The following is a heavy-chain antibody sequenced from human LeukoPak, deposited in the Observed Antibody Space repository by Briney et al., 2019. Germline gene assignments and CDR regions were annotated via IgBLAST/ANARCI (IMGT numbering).Heavy chain of an antibody. CDR3: AKDRVVRGVTPYYFDY. V-gene: IGHV3-23*01. CDR2: ISGSGGST. J-gene: IGHJ4*02. CDR1: GFTFSSYA. Sequence: PGGSLRLSCAASGFTFSSYAMSWVRQAPGKGLEWVSAISGSGGSTYYADSVKGRFTISRDNSKNTLCLQMNSLRAEDTAVYYCAKDRVVRGVTPYYFDYWGQGTLVTVSS. D-gene: IGHD3-10*01.